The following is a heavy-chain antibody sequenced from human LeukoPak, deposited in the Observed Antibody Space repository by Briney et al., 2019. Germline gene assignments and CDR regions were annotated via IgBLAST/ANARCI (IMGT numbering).Heavy chain of an antibody. CDR3: ATGERMVRGDGVDY. J-gene: IGHJ4*02. Sequence: PGVPLTLPCAAPGFTVSNNYKSWLRQAPGKGLEWVSLIYSGDRTYYADSVKVRFTISRDDSKNTLYLQMNSLRAEDTAVYFCATGERMVRGDGVDYWGQGTLVTVSS. CDR2: IYSGDRT. V-gene: IGHV3-66*01. CDR1: GFTVSNNY. D-gene: IGHD3-10*01.